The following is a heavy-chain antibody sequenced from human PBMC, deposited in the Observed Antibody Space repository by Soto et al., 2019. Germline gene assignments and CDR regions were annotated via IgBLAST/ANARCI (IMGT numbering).Heavy chain of an antibody. Sequence: QVQLVESGGGVVQPGRSLRLSCAASGFTFNNYAIHWVRQAPGKGLEWVAIISYDGGNSYYADSVKGRFTISRDSSNNTLYLQMNSLRAEDTAIYYCARDLRWFGASLQFDFWGQGTLVTVSS. J-gene: IGHJ4*02. CDR1: GFTFNNYA. CDR2: ISYDGGNS. D-gene: IGHD3-10*01. V-gene: IGHV3-30-3*01. CDR3: ARDLRWFGASLQFDF.